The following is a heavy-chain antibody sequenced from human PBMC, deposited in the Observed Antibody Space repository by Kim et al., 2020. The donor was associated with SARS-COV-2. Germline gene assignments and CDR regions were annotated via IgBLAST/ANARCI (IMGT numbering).Heavy chain of an antibody. V-gene: IGHV3-30-3*01. J-gene: IGHJ4*02. CDR2: ISYDGSNK. CDR1: GFTFSSYA. Sequence: GGSLRLSCAASGFTFSSYAMHWVRQAPGKGLEWVAVISYDGSNKYYADSVKGRFTISRDNSKNTLYLQMNSLRAEDTAVYYCARAYDFWSGDYWGQGTLVTVSS. CDR3: ARAYDFWSGDY. D-gene: IGHD3-3*01.